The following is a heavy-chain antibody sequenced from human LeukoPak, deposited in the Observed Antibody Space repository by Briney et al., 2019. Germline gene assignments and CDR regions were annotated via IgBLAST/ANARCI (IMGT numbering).Heavy chain of an antibody. CDR2: ISSSSSTI. Sequence: GGSLRLSCAASGFTFSSYSMNWVRQAPGKGLEWVSYISSSSSTIYYADSVKGRFTISRDNAKNSLYLQMNSLRAEDTAVYYCARDYASYCYGSGSFDYWGQGTLVTVSS. CDR3: ARDYASYCYGSGSFDY. CDR1: GFTFSSYS. J-gene: IGHJ4*02. D-gene: IGHD3-10*01. V-gene: IGHV3-48*01.